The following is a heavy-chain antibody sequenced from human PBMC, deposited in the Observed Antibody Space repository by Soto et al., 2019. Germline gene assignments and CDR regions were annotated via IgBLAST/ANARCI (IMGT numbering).Heavy chain of an antibody. D-gene: IGHD6-13*01. J-gene: IGHJ6*02. CDR2: LSSNGIGT. CDR3: VKDMGQAAVGIRYPYGLDV. CDR1: GFTVSSFG. V-gene: IGHV3-64D*06. Sequence: TGGSLRLSCSGSGFTVSSFGMHWVRQAPGKGLEHVSALSSNGIGTYYADSVKGRFTFSRDTSKNTLYLQMSSLRTEDTAVYYCVKDMGQAAVGIRYPYGLDVWGLGTTVTVS.